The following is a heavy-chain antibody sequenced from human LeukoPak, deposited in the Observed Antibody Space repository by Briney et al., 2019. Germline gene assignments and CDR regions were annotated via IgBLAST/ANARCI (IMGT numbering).Heavy chain of an antibody. V-gene: IGHV4-59*01. J-gene: IGHJ4*02. Sequence: ASETLSLTCAVSGGSISSYYWSWIRQPPGKGLEWIGYIYYSGSTNYNPSLKSRVTISVDTSKNQFSLKLSSVTAADTAVYYCARVAAAGTWGNFDYWGQGTLVTVSS. CDR1: GGSISSYY. D-gene: IGHD6-13*01. CDR2: IYYSGST. CDR3: ARVAAAGTWGNFDY.